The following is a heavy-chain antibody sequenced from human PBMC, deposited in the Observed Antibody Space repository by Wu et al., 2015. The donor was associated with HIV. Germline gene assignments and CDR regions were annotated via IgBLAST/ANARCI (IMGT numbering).Heavy chain of an antibody. Sequence: QVQLVQSGAEVKKPGASMKVSCKTSEYTFTAYYIHWVRQAPGQGLEWLGWINPNTGXTNYAQIFRGRVTMTRDTSITTAYMELSRLTSDDTAVYYCARGREYKEYDMGNWLDPWGQGTRGHRLL. V-gene: IGHV1-2*02. J-gene: IGHJ5*02. D-gene: IGHD5-12*01. CDR1: EYTFTAYY. CDR3: ARGREYKEYDMGNWLDP. CDR2: INPNTGXT.